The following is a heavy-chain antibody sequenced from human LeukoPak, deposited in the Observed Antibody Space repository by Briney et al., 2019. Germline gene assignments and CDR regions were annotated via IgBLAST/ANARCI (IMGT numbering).Heavy chain of an antibody. V-gene: IGHV3-21*04. CDR1: GFTFSNYS. D-gene: IGHD3-9*01. J-gene: IGHJ4*02. CDR2: ISSSYSNI. Sequence: GGSLRLSCAASGFTFSNYSMNWVRQAPGKWLEWVSSISSSYSNIYYADSVKGRFTISRDTSKNTLFLQMNSLRAEDTAVYYCAKWGDYDILTGYYDPDYWGQGTLVTVSS. CDR3: AKWGDYDILTGYYDPDY.